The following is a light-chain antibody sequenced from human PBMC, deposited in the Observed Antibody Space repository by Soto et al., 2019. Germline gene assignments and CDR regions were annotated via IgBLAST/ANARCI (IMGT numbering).Light chain of an antibody. J-gene: IGKJ2*01. Sequence: EIVLTQSPDTLSLSPGERATLSCRASQSVSSTYLAWYQQKPGQAPRLLLYGASSRATGIPDRFSGSGSGTDFTLTISRLEPEEFAVYYCHQYGSSPPYTFGQGTKLEIK. CDR3: HQYGSSPPYT. CDR1: QSVSSTY. V-gene: IGKV3-20*01. CDR2: GAS.